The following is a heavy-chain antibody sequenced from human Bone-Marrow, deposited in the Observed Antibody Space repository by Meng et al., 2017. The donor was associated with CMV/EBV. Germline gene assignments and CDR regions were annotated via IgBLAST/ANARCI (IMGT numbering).Heavy chain of an antibody. CDR2: IYHSGST. J-gene: IGHJ6*02. Sequence: SETLSLTCAVSGGSISSSNWWSWVRQPPGKGLEWIGEIYHSGSTNYNPSLKSRVTISVDTSKNQFSLKLSSVTAADTAVYYCARLRAVAGPYYYYYYGMDVWGQGTTVTVSS. V-gene: IGHV4-4*02. CDR1: GGSISSSNW. CDR3: ARLRAVAGPYYYYYYGMDV. D-gene: IGHD6-19*01.